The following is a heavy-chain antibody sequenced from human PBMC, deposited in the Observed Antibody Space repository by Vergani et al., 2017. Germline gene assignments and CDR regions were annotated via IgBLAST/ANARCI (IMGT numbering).Heavy chain of an antibody. D-gene: IGHD3-9*01. J-gene: IGHJ4*02. V-gene: IGHV4-39*01. CDR3: ARTESFILRYFHWAL. CDR2: IYHSGGA. Sequence: QLHLQESGPGLVKPSETLSLTCTVSGGSITSSSYYWGWIRQPPGKGLEWIGNIYHSGGAYYNPSLQGRVTISVDTSKNQFSLEVTSVTAADTAIYFCARTESFILRYFHWALWGQGTLVTVSS. CDR1: GGSITSSSYY.